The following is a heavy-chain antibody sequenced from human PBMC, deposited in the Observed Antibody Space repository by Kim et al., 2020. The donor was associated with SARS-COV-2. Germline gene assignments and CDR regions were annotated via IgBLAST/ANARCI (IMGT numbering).Heavy chain of an antibody. D-gene: IGHD3-10*01. V-gene: IGHV3-30*18. CDR1: GFTFSSYG. J-gene: IGHJ4*02. CDR3: AKDRRPPLQLQWFGESLPSGMGY. Sequence: GGSLRLSCAASGFTFSSYGMHWVRQAPGKGLEWVAVISYDGSNKYYADSVKGRFTISRDNSKNTLYLQMNSLRAEDTAVYYCAKDRRPPLQLQWFGESLPSGMGYWGQGTPVTVSS. CDR2: ISYDGSNK.